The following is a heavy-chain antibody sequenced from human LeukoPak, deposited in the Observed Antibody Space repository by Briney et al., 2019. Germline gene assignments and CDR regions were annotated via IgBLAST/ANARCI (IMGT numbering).Heavy chain of an antibody. Sequence: GGSLRLSCAASGFTFSSYWMHWVRQAPGKGLVWVSRINSDGSSTSYADSVKGRFTISRDNAKNSLYLQMNSLRAEDTAVYYCARGGYSYGTLDYWGQGTLVTVSS. CDR1: GFTFSSYW. D-gene: IGHD5-18*01. CDR2: INSDGSST. CDR3: ARGGYSYGTLDY. J-gene: IGHJ4*02. V-gene: IGHV3-74*01.